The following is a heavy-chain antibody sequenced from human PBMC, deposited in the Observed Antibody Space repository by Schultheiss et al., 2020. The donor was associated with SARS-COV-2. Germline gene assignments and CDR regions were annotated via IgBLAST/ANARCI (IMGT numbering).Heavy chain of an antibody. V-gene: IGHV4-34*01. Sequence: GSLRLSCAVSGGSFSDHYCTWIRQSPGKGLEYIGEVTHSGSTDYNPSLKSRVTISLDTSKNQVSLKVRSVTAADTAVYYCARVVGGPTFEAFFGMDVWGQGTTVTVSS. CDR1: GGSFSDHY. J-gene: IGHJ6*02. CDR3: ARVVGGPTFEAFFGMDV. CDR2: VTHSGST. D-gene: IGHD1-26*01.